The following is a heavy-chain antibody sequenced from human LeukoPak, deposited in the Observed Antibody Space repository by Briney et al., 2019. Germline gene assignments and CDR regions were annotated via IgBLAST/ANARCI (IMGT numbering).Heavy chain of an antibody. J-gene: IGHJ4*02. Sequence: SQTLSLTCTVSGGSISSGGYYWSWIRQHPGKGLEWIGYIYYSGSTYYNPSLKSRVTISVDTSKNQFSLKLSSVTAADTAVYYCASSIAVGGDYYFDYWGQGTLVTVSS. CDR1: GGSISSGGYY. D-gene: IGHD6-19*01. CDR2: IYYSGST. CDR3: ASSIAVGGDYYFDY. V-gene: IGHV4-31*03.